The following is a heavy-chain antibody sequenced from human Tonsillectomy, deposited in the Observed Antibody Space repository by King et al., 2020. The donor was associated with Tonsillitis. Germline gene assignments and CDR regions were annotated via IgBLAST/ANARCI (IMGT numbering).Heavy chain of an antibody. Sequence: VQLVESGGGLLKPGGSLRLSCAASGFTFSDYYMTWIRQAPGKGLEWVSDISITSRYTNYADSVKGRFTISRDNAKNSLYLQMNTLRAEDTAVYYCARTFGTHFDYWGQGTLVTVSS. CDR3: ARTFGTHFDY. J-gene: IGHJ4*02. V-gene: IGHV3-11*06. D-gene: IGHD2/OR15-2a*01. CDR2: ISITSRYT. CDR1: GFTFSDYY.